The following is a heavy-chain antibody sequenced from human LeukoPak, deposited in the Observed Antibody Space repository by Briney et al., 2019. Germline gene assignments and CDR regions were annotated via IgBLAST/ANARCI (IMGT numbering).Heavy chain of an antibody. V-gene: IGHV1-18*01. J-gene: IGHJ4*02. CDR3: ARGGLSSRWGLDY. D-gene: IGHD6-13*01. CDR1: RYIFYTNG. Sequence: GASAKDSSKHSRYIFYTNGINWVRQAPGQGLEWVAYISAYSGATNSPQKFRDRVTMTTDTITRTAYMELRSLTSDDSAVYYCARGGLSSRWGLDYWGQGTMVTVSS. CDR2: ISAYSGAT.